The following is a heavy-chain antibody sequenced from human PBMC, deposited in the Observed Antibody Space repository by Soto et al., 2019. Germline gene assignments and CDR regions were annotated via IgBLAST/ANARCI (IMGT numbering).Heavy chain of an antibody. CDR1: GFTFGDYG. Sequence: EVQLVESGGGLVQPGRSLRLSCVASGFTFGDYGMHWVRQAPGRGPEWVSGISWNSGNLGYAETVKVRFTISRDNAKDSLYLQMNSLRAEDTALYYCVKDGLTSVFGLVHDGSDIWGHGTMVTVSS. V-gene: IGHV3-9*01. D-gene: IGHD3-3*01. CDR3: VKDGLTSVFGLVHDGSDI. CDR2: ISWNSGNL. J-gene: IGHJ3*02.